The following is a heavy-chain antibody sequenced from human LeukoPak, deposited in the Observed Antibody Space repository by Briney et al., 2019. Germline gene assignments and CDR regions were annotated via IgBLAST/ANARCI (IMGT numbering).Heavy chain of an antibody. D-gene: IGHD2-15*01. CDR3: ARDRIVVVAAIIYYFDY. V-gene: IGHV1-69*04. J-gene: IGHJ4*02. Sequence: SVKVSCKASGYTFTGYYMHWVRQAPGQGLEWMGRIIPILGIANYAQKFQGRVTITADKSTSTAYMELSSLRSEDTAVYYCARDRIVVVAAIIYYFDYWGQGTLVTVSS. CDR2: IIPILGIA. CDR1: GYTFTGYY.